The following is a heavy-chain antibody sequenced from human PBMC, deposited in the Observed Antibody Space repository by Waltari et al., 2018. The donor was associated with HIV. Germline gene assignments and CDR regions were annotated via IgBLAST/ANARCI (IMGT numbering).Heavy chain of an antibody. CDR1: GGYFSGYY. J-gene: IGHJ6*02. D-gene: IGHD3-10*01. Sequence: QVQLQQWGAGLLKPSETLSLTCAVYGGYFSGYYWSWIRPPPGKGLEWIGEINHSGSTNDNPSLKSRVTISVDTSKNQFSLKLSSVTAADTAVYYCARGQGLLWFGELLSHYYYCMDVWGQGTTVTVSS. CDR2: INHSGST. V-gene: IGHV4-34*01. CDR3: ARGQGLLWFGELLSHYYYCMDV.